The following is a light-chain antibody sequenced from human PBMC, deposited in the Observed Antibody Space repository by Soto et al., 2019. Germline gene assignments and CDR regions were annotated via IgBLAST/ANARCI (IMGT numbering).Light chain of an antibody. V-gene: IGLV2-14*01. CDR1: SSDVGGYDY. CDR3: SSYASSSTLL. J-gene: IGLJ2*01. CDR2: DVS. Sequence: QSALTQPASVSGSPGQSITISCTGTSSDVGGYDYVSWYQQHPGKVPKLMIYDVSNRPSGVSNRFSGSKSGNTASLTISGLQTEDEAVYYGSSYASSSTLLFGGVTKVTVL.